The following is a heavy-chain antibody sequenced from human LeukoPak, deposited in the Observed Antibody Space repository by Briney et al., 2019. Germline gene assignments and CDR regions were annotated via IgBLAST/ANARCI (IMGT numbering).Heavy chain of an antibody. CDR3: ARDFGGSYAVDY. CDR1: GFTFSSSA. CDR2: ISYDGSNK. D-gene: IGHD1-26*01. J-gene: IGHJ4*02. V-gene: IGHV3-30-3*01. Sequence: HPGGSLRLSCAASGFTFSSSAMHWVRQAPGKGLEWVAVISYDGSNKYYADSVKGRFTISRDNSKNTLYLQMNSLRAEDTAVYYCARDFGGSYAVDYWGQGTLVTVSS.